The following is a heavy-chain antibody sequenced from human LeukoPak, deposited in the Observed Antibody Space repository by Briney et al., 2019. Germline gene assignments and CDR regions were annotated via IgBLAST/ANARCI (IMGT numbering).Heavy chain of an antibody. V-gene: IGHV3-7*01. CDR3: PRDPAPYSSSWFFDY. J-gene: IGHJ4*02. CDR2: IKQDGSDK. Sequence: GGSLRLSCAASGLPFSSYWMRWVRQPPGKGLEWVANIKQDGSDKYYVDSVKGRFTISRDNAKNSLYLQMNSLRAEDTAVYYCPRDPAPYSSSWFFDYWGQGTLVTVSS. D-gene: IGHD6-13*01. CDR1: GLPFSSYW.